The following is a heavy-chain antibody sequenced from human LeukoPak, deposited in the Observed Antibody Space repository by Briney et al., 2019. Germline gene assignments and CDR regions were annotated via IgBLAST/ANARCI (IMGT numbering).Heavy chain of an antibody. J-gene: IGHJ4*02. D-gene: IGHD3-10*01. CDR1: GYSFTSYW. CDR3: ARQVIATYGSGSYYHPFDY. CDR2: IYPGDSDT. V-gene: IGHV5-51*01. Sequence: GESLKISCKGSGYSFTSYWIGWVRQMPGKGLEWMGIIYPGDSDTRYSPSFQGQVTISADKSISTAYLQWSSLKASDTAMYYCARQVIATYGSGSYYHPFDYWGQGTLVTVSS.